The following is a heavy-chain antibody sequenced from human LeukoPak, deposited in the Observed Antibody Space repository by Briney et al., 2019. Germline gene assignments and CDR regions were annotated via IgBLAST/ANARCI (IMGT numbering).Heavy chain of an antibody. V-gene: IGHV3-13*01. CDR3: ARDAGVSDEPFYFSS. CDR2: IGTAGEI. D-gene: IGHD3-10*01. J-gene: IGHJ4*02. CDR1: GFTFSRYD. Sequence: PGGSLRLSCAASGFTFSRYDMHWVRQPTGKGLEWVSGIGTAGEIYYPGSVKGRFTISRENAKNSLYLQMNSLRAEDTAVYYCARDAGVSDEPFYFSSWGQGTRVTVSS.